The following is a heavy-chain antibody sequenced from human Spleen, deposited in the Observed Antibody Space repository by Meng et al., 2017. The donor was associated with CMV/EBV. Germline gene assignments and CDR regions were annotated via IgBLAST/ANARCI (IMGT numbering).Heavy chain of an antibody. V-gene: IGHV3-30*02. J-gene: IGHJ4*02. Sequence: GGSLRLSCAASGFTFSSFAMNWVRQAPGKGLEWVAFIRYDGSNKFYADSVKGRFTISRDSSKNTLYLQMNSLRTEDTAVYHCAKDHPAGWELPSHWGLGTLVTVSS. D-gene: IGHD1-26*01. CDR2: IRYDGSNK. CDR3: AKDHPAGWELPSH. CDR1: GFTFSSFA.